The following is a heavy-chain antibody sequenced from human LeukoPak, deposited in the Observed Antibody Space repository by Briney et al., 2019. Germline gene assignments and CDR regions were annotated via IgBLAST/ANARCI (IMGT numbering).Heavy chain of an antibody. CDR2: IYYSGST. CDR1: GGSISSYY. J-gene: IGHJ4*02. CDR3: ARRAGVTAIAAFDY. D-gene: IGHD2-21*02. Sequence: SETLSLTCTVSGGSISSYYWSWIRQPPGKGLEWIGYIYYSGSTNYNPSLKSRVTISVDTSKNQFSPKLSSVTAADTAVYYCARRAGVTAIAAFDYWGQGTLVTVSS. V-gene: IGHV4-59*08.